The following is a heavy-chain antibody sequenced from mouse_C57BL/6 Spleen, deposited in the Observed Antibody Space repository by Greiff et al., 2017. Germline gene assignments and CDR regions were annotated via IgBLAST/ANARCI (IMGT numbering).Heavy chain of an antibody. Sequence: ESGPGLVKPSQSLSLTCSVTGYSITSGYYWNWIRQFPGNKLEWMGYISYDGSNNYNPSLKNRISITRDTSKNQFFLKLNSVTTEDTATYYCASERLLLDYWGQGTSVTVSS. V-gene: IGHV3-6*01. CDR1: GYSITSGYY. D-gene: IGHD2-3*01. CDR2: ISYDGSN. J-gene: IGHJ4*01. CDR3: ASERLLLDY.